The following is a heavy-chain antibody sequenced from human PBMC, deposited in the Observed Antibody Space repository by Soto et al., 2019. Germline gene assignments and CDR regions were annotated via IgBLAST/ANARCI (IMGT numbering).Heavy chain of an antibody. CDR3: ARTDGYTFGFYGMDV. V-gene: IGHV4-59*01. CDR1: GGSISRFY. J-gene: IGHJ6*02. CDR2: IYNSVNT. D-gene: IGHD3-3*01. Sequence: QVQLQESGPGLVKPSETVSLTCSVSGGSISRFYWSWIRQSPGKGLEWIGYIYNSVNTNYNPSLKSRVTISVDTSKNQFSLKLRYVTAADTAVYYCARTDGYTFGFYGMDVWGQGTTVTV.